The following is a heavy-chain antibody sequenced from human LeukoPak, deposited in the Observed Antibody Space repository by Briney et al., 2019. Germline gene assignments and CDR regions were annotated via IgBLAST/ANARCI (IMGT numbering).Heavy chain of an antibody. Sequence: ASVKVSCKASGYTFTSYGISWVRQAPGQGLEWMGWISAYNGNTNYAQKFQGRVTITADKSTSTAYMELSSLRSEDTAVYYCARPYCSSTSCSVSLGYWGQGTLVTVSS. D-gene: IGHD2-2*01. CDR3: ARPYCSSTSCSVSLGY. CDR1: GYTFTSYG. J-gene: IGHJ4*02. CDR2: ISAYNGNT. V-gene: IGHV1-18*01.